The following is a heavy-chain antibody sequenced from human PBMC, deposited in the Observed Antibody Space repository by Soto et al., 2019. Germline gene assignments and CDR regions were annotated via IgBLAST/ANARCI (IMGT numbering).Heavy chain of an antibody. CDR3: ARDLITSTYRNYYDSSGYS. CDR2: ISYDGSNK. D-gene: IGHD3-22*01. CDR1: GFTCSSYA. J-gene: IGHJ4*02. V-gene: IGHV3-30-3*01. Sequence: GGSLRLSCAASGFTCSSYAMHWVRQAPGKGLEWVAVISYDGSNKYYADSVKGRFTISRDNSKNTLYLQMNSLRAEDTAVYYCARDLITSTYRNYYDSSGYSWGQGALVTVSS.